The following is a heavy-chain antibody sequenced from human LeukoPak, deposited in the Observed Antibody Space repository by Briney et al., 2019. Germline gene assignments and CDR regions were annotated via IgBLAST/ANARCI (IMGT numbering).Heavy chain of an antibody. Sequence: GGSLRLSCAASGFTFSSYAMSWVRQAPGKGLEWVSHISTDAKTITYADFVKGRFTISRDNAKNTLYLQMNSLRAEDTALYYCVRGQSTAWGLDYWGQGTLVTVSS. D-gene: IGHD3-16*01. J-gene: IGHJ4*02. CDR3: VRGQSTAWGLDY. V-gene: IGHV3-74*01. CDR2: ISTDAKTI. CDR1: GFTFSSYA.